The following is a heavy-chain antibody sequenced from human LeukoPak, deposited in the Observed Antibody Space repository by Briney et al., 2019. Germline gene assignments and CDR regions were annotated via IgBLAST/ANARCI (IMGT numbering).Heavy chain of an antibody. CDR1: GVSISSSNW. V-gene: IGHV4-4*02. Sequence: SETLSLTCAVSGVSISSSNWWSWVRQPPGKGLEWIGEINHSGSTNYNPSLKSRVTISVDTPKNQFSLKLRSVTAADTAVYYCARGPNDYVWGSYRYRSNPFDYWGQRTLVTVSS. J-gene: IGHJ4*02. CDR2: INHSGST. D-gene: IGHD3-16*02. CDR3: ARGPNDYVWGSYRYRSNPFDY.